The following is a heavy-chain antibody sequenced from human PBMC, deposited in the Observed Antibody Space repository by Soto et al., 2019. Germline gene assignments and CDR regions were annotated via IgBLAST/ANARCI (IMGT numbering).Heavy chain of an antibody. V-gene: IGHV3-23*01. D-gene: IGHD6-13*01. CDR3: AKDPSSSSWPQYFQH. J-gene: IGHJ1*01. CDR2: ISGSGGST. CDR1: GFTFSSYA. Sequence: EVQLLESGGGLVQPGGSLRLSCAASGFTFSSYAMSWVRQAPGKGLEWVSAISGSGGSTYYADSVKGRFTISRDNSKNTLYLQMNSLSAEDTAVYYCAKDPSSSSWPQYFQHWGQGTLVTVSS.